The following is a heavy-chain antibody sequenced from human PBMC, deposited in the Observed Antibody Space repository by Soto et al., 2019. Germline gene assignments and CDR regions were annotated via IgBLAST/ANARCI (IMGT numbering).Heavy chain of an antibody. V-gene: IGHV1-69*18. CDR2: IIPIFGTA. CDR1: GGTFSSYA. Sequence: QVQLVQSGAEVKKPGSSVTVSCKASGGTFSSYATTWVRQAPGQGLEWMGRIIPIFGTANYAQKFPGRVTITADECLTTAYMELSSLRAEDTAVYYCARDFPSSSSDPWGQGTLVTVSS. J-gene: IGHJ5*02. CDR3: ARDFPSSSSDP.